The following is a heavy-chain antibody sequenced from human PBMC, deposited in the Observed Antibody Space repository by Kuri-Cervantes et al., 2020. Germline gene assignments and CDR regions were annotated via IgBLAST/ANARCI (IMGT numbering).Heavy chain of an antibody. CDR1: GGSISSYY. V-gene: IGHV4-59*12. D-gene: IGHD6-19*01. Sequence: SETLSLICTVSGGSISSYYWSWIRQPPGKGLEWIGYIYYSGSTNYNPSLKSRVTISVDTSKNQFSLKLSSVTAADTAVYYCARAGIAVAVNQDDTFDIWGQGTMVTVSS. CDR2: IYYSGST. CDR3: ARAGIAVAVNQDDTFDI. J-gene: IGHJ3*02.